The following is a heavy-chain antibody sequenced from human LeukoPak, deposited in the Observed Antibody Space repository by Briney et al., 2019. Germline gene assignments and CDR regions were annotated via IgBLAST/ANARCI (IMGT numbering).Heavy chain of an antibody. V-gene: IGHV4-34*01. CDR2: INHSGST. CDR3: ARGWVYCSSTSCYRNYYYYGMDV. J-gene: IGHJ6*02. D-gene: IGHD2-2*02. Sequence: PSETLSLTCAVYGGSFSGYYWSWIRQPPGKGLEWIGEINHSGSTNYNPSLKSRVTISVDTSKNQFFPKLSSVTAADTAVYYCARGWVYCSSTSCYRNYYYYGMDVWGQGTTVTVSS. CDR1: GGSFSGYY.